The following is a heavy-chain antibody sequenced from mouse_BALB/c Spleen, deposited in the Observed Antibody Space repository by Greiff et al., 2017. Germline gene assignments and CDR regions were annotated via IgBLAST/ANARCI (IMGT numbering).Heavy chain of an antibody. Sequence: QVHVKQSGPELVRPGVSVKISCKGSSYTFTDYAMHWVKQSHAKSLEWIGVISTYYGNTNYNQKFKGKATMTVDKSSSTAYMELARLTSEDSAVYYCARSHYYGSEGFAYWGQGTLVTVSA. CDR2: ISTYYGNT. D-gene: IGHD1-1*01. CDR3: ARSHYYGSEGFAY. J-gene: IGHJ3*01. CDR1: SYTFTDYA. V-gene: IGHV1-67*01.